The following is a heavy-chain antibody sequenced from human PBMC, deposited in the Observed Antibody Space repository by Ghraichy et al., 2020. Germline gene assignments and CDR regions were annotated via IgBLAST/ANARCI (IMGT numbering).Heavy chain of an antibody. D-gene: IGHD2-15*01. V-gene: IGHV1-2*06. CDR2: INPNSGGT. Sequence: ASVKVSCKASGYTFTGYYMHWVRQAPGQGLEWMGRINPNSGGTNYAQKFQGRVTMTRDTSISTAYMELSRLRSDDTAVYYCARDLADRSHYIEGNWFDPWGQGTLVTVSS. CDR1: GYTFTGYY. CDR3: ARDLADRSHYIEGNWFDP. J-gene: IGHJ5*02.